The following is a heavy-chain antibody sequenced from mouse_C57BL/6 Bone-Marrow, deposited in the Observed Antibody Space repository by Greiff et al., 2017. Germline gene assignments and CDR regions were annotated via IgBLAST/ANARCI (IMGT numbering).Heavy chain of an antibody. CDR3: ARDPDDYDGLLYAMDY. CDR1: GYTFTSYW. V-gene: IGHV1-72*01. D-gene: IGHD2-4*01. Sequence: QVQLQQPGAELVKPGASVKLSCKASGYTFTSYWMHWVKQRPGRGLEWIGRIDPNSGGTKYNEKFKSKATLTVDKPSSTAYMQLSSLTSEDAAVYYCARDPDDYDGLLYAMDYWGQGTSVTVSS. CDR2: IDPNSGGT. J-gene: IGHJ4*01.